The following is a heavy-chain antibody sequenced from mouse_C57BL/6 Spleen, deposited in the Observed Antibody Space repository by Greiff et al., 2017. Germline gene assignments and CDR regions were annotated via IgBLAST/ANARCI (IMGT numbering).Heavy chain of an antibody. V-gene: IGHV1-50*01. CDR3: ARGGGYYYGSSWYFDV. Sequence: QVQLQQPGAELVKPGASVKLSCKASGYTFTSYWMQWVKQRPGQGLEWIGEIDPSDSYTNYNQKFKGKATLTVDTSSSTAYMELSSLTSEDSAVYYCARGGGYYYGSSWYFDVWGTGTTVTVSS. J-gene: IGHJ1*03. CDR2: IDPSDSYT. CDR1: GYTFTSYW. D-gene: IGHD1-1*01.